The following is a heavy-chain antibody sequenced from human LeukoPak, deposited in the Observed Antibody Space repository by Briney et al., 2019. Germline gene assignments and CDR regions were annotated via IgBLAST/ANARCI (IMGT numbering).Heavy chain of an antibody. CDR1: GFTLSSYS. D-gene: IGHD5-24*01. CDR3: ARVGGYNSYFDY. V-gene: IGHV3-21*01. Sequence: GGSLRLSCAASGFTLSSYSMNWVRQAPGKGLEWVSSISSSSSYIYYADSVKGRFTISRDNAKNTLYLQMNSLRDEDTAVYYCARVGGYNSYFDYWGQGSLVTVSS. CDR2: ISSSSSYI. J-gene: IGHJ4*02.